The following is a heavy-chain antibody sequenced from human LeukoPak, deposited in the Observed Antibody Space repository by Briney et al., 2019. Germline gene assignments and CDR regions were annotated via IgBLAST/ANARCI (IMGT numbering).Heavy chain of an antibody. CDR1: GFTVSSYW. J-gene: IGHJ2*01. CDR3: ARDPGSYSHDWSFDL. D-gene: IGHD1-26*01. Sequence: GRSLRLVCAAAGFTVSSYWMGWVRHAPGGGLVWVSFINIERKTTPYSDSVKGRFIISRDNAKNTLYLQMHSLRAEDTAVYYCARDPGSYSHDWSFDLWGRGTLVPVSS. CDR2: INIERKTT. V-gene: IGHV3-74*01.